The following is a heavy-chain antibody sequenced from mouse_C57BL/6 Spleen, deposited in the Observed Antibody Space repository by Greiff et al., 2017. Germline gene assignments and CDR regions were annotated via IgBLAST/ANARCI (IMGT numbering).Heavy chain of an antibody. V-gene: IGHV5-4*03. CDR1: GFTFSSYA. CDR2: ISDGGSYT. D-gene: IGHD2-5*01. CDR3: ARGGSYSNYVGYFDV. Sequence: EVKLMESGGGLVKPGGSLKLSCAASGFTFSSYAMSLVRQTPEKRLEWVATISDGGSYTYYPDNVKGRFTISRDNAKNNLYLQMSHLKSEDTAMYYCARGGSYSNYVGYFDVWGTGTTVTVSS. J-gene: IGHJ1*03.